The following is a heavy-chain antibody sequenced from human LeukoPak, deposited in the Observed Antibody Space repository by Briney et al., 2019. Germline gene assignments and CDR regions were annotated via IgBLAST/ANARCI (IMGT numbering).Heavy chain of an antibody. J-gene: IGHJ6*04. D-gene: IGHD3-10*02. CDR3: AELGITMIGGV. CDR2: ISWNSGSI. Sequence: GGSLRLSCAASGFTFDDYAMHWVRQAPGKGLEWVSGISWNSGSIGYANSVKGRFTISRDNAKNSLYLQMNSLRAEDTAVYYCAELGITMIGGVWGKGTTVTISS. V-gene: IGHV3-9*01. CDR1: GFTFDDYA.